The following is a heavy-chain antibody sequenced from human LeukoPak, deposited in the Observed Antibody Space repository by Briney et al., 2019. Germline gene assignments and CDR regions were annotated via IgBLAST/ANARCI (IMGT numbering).Heavy chain of an antibody. CDR2: INPSGGST. J-gene: IGHJ6*03. Sequence: ASVKVSCKASGYTFTSYYMHWVRQAPGQGLEWMGIINPSGGSTSYAQKFQGRVTMTEDTSTDTAYMELSSLRAEDTAVYYCAREQSTRYYYYYYYMDVWGKGTTVTVSS. V-gene: IGHV1-46*01. CDR1: GYTFTSYY. CDR3: AREQSTRYYYYYYYMDV. D-gene: IGHD1-26*01.